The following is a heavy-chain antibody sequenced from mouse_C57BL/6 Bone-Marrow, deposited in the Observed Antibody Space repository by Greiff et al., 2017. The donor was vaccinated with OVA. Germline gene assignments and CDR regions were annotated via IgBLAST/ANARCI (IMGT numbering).Heavy chain of an antibody. CDR2: IYPISGGT. V-gene: IGHV1-72*01. Sequence: QVQLQQPGAELVKPGASVKLSCKASGYSFPSYWMHWLKQRPGRGLEWIGRIYPISGGTKYNEKFKSKATLTVDKPSSTAYMQLSSLTSEDSAVYYCARSNGDYFDYWGQGTTLTVSS. D-gene: IGHD2-5*01. CDR1: GYSFPSYW. J-gene: IGHJ2*01. CDR3: ARSNGDYFDY.